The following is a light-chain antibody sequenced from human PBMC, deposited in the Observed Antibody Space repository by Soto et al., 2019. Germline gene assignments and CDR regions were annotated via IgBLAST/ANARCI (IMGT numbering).Light chain of an antibody. V-gene: IGKV1-39*01. CDR3: HQSYSTRV. CDR2: GAS. Sequence: DIQMTQSPSSLSASVGDRVTITCRASQSIRRFLNWYQQKPGKAPKLLIYGASSLQSGVPSRFSGSGSVTDFTLTISSLQPEDFATYYCHQSYSTRVFGQGTKLEIK. CDR1: QSIRRF. J-gene: IGKJ2*01.